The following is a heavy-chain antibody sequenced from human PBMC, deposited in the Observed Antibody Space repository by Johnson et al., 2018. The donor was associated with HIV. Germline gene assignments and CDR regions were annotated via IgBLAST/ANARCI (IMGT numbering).Heavy chain of an antibody. D-gene: IGHD3-22*01. J-gene: IGHJ3*02. Sequence: QVQLVESGGGVVRPGGSLRLSCAASGFTFDDYGMSWVRQAPGKGLEWVAFIRYDGFNKYFADSVKGRFTISRANSKNTLHLQMNSLRAEDTAVYYCAKGTHYSDSSGYWSNDAFDIWGQGTRVTVSS. V-gene: IGHV3-30*02. CDR1: GFTFDDYG. CDR3: AKGTHYSDSSGYWSNDAFDI. CDR2: IRYDGFNK.